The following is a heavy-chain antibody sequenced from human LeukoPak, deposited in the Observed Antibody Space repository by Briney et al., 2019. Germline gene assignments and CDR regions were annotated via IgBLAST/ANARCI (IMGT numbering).Heavy chain of an antibody. CDR2: INPNSGGT. V-gene: IGHV1-2*02. CDR3: ARDREGGGPHAFDI. J-gene: IGHJ3*02. D-gene: IGHD3-16*01. Sequence: ASVKVSCKASGYTFTGYYMHWVRQAPGQGLEWMGWINPNSGGTNYAQKLQGRVTMTTDTSTSTAYMELRSLRSDDTAVYYCARDREGGGPHAFDIWGQGTMVIVSS. CDR1: GYTFTGYY.